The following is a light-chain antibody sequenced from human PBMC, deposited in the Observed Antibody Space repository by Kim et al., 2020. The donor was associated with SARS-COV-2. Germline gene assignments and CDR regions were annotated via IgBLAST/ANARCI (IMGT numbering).Light chain of an antibody. CDR2: KAS. J-gene: IGKJ1*01. Sequence: DIQMTQSPSTLSASVGARVTITCRASQNVNKWVAWYQQKPGQAPKLLIYKASTLETGGPSKFSGGGSGTEYTLTISSLQAEDFATYYCQQYNTYSPTFGQGTKVDIK. CDR3: QQYNTYSPT. CDR1: QNVNKW. V-gene: IGKV1-5*03.